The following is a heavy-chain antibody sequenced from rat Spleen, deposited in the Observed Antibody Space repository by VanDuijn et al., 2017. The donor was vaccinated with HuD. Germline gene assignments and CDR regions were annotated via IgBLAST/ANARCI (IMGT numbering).Heavy chain of an antibody. CDR1: GFTFSNYG. Sequence: EVQLVASGGGLVQPGRSLKLSCAASGFTFSNYGMYWIRQAPTKGLEWVASISPSGGSTYYRDSVKGRFTISREYAETTLYLQMDSLRSEDTATYYCARRGTEGIGNWFTYWGQGTLVTVSS. V-gene: IGHV5-19*01. CDR2: ISPSGGST. CDR3: ARRGTEGIGNWFTY. D-gene: IGHD1-11*01. J-gene: IGHJ3*01.